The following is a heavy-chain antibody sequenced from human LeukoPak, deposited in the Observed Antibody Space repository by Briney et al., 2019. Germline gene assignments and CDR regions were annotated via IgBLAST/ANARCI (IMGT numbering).Heavy chain of an antibody. Sequence: SETLSLTCTVSGGSISSGSYYWGWIRQPAGKGLEWIGRIYTSGSTNFNPSLKSRVTISVDTSNNQFSLKLSSVTAADTGVYYCPRDPANNNWNDLATDALYIRGQGTMVTLSS. CDR3: PRDPANNNWNDLATDALYI. CDR1: GGSISSGSYY. CDR2: IYTSGST. V-gene: IGHV4-61*02. J-gene: IGHJ3*02. D-gene: IGHD1-1*01.